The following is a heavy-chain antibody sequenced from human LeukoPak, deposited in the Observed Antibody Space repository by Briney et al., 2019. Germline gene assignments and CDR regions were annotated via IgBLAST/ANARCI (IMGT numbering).Heavy chain of an antibody. J-gene: IGHJ5*02. CDR2: ISGSGGST. V-gene: IGHV3-23*01. Sequence: GGSLRLSCAASGFTFSGYAMSWVRQAPGKGLEWVSAISGSGGSTYYADSVKGRFTISRDNSKNTLYLQMNSLRAEDTAVYYCAKDVAARDLNWFDPWGQGTLVTVSS. CDR1: GFTFSGYA. CDR3: AKDVAARDLNWFDP. D-gene: IGHD6-6*01.